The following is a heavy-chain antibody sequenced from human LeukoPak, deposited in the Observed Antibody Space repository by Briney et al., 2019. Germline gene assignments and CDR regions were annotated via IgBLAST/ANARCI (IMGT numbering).Heavy chain of an antibody. CDR3: ARVLRYFRRYYYYGMDV. J-gene: IGHJ6*02. CDR2: INHSGST. CDR1: GGSFSGYY. V-gene: IGHV4-34*01. Sequence: SETLSLTCAVYGGSFSGYYWSWIRQPPGKGLEWIGEINHSGSTNYNPSLKSRVTISVDTSKNQFSLKLSSVTAADTAVYYCARVLRYFRRYYYYGMDVWDQGTTVTVSS. D-gene: IGHD3-9*01.